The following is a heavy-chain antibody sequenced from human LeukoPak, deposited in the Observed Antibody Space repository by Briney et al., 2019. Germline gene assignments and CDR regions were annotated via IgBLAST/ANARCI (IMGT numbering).Heavy chain of an antibody. D-gene: IGHD4-23*01. CDR1: GASVTTHY. Sequence: NPSGTLSLTCTVSGASVTTHYWSWIRQPPGKGLEWIGNFHYNGETSFNSSLNSRVTTSIDTSKNQFSLILNAVTAADTAVYYCASKPVVPASQGHYFDPWGQGTLVTVSS. CDR3: ASKPVVPASQGHYFDP. J-gene: IGHJ5*02. CDR2: FHYNGET. V-gene: IGHV4-59*02.